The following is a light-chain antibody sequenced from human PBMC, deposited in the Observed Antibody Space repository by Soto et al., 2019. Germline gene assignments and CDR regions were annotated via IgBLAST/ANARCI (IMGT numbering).Light chain of an antibody. CDR1: QSIRSW. CDR3: QQYNSYSRT. V-gene: IGKV1-5*03. J-gene: IGKJ1*01. Sequence: DIQMTQSPSTLSASVGDRVTITCRASQSIRSWLAWYQQKPGKAPKLLIYKASSLESGVPSRFSGSGSGTEFTHTISSLQPDDFATYYCQQYNSYSRTFGQGTKVEIK. CDR2: KAS.